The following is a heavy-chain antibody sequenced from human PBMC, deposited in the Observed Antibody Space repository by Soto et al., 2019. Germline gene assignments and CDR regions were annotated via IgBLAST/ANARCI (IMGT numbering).Heavy chain of an antibody. CDR3: ARVKTVYGKPTGLFFLPGIDV. J-gene: IGHJ6*02. V-gene: IGHV3-30-3*01. CDR2: ISYDGGHK. CDR1: EFTFSSYA. D-gene: IGHD4-17*01. Sequence: QVQLVESGGGVVHPERSLRLSCSASEFTFSSYAMHWVRQAPGKGLAWVAGISYDGGHKFYGYSVRGRFTMSRDSSKSTLFLRMQSLRTEDMAPHYSARVKTVYGKPTGLFFLPGIDVSGQAANLPVSS.